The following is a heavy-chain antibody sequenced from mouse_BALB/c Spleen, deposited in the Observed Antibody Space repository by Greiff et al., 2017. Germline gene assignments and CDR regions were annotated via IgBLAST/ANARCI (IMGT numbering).Heavy chain of an antibody. CDR3: ARGRRPVCYFDY. D-gene: IGHD2-12*01. V-gene: IGHV5-4*02. J-gene: IGHJ2*01. Sequence: DVNLVESGGGLVKPGGSLKLSCAASGFTFSDYYMYWVRQTPEKRLEWVATISDGGSYTYYPDSVKGRFTISRDNAKNNLYLQMSSLKSEDTAMYYCARGRRPVCYFDYWGQGTTLTVSS. CDR1: GFTFSDYY. CDR2: ISDGGSYT.